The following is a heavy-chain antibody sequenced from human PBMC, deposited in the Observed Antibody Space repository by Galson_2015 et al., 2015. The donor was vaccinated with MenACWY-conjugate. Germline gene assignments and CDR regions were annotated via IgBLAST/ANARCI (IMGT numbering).Heavy chain of an antibody. J-gene: IGHJ5*02. V-gene: IGHV1-18*04. CDR2: ISHYNGNT. Sequence: SVKVSCKASGYTFTNYDITWVRQAPGQGLEWMGWISHYNGNTRFGEKVQGRVSMTTDTSTNTAYMELRSLRSDDTAAYYCARVSLRDSGSNPNWLDPWGQGTLVTVSS. D-gene: IGHD3-10*01. CDR1: GYTFTNYD. CDR3: ARVSLRDSGSNPNWLDP.